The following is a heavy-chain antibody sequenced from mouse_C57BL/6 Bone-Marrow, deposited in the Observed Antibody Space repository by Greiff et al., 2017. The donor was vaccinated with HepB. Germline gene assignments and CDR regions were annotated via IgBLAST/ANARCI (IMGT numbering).Heavy chain of an antibody. CDR2: IDPADSYT. CDR3: ARAEAYYYDSSPYWYFDV. V-gene: IGHV1-69*01. Sequence: VQLQQPGAELVMPGASVKLSCKASGYTFTSYWMHWVKQRPGQGLEWIGEIDPADSYTNYNQKFKGKSTLTVDKSSSTAYMQLSSLTSEDSAVYYCARAEAYYYDSSPYWYFDVWGTGTTVTVSS. J-gene: IGHJ1*03. CDR1: GYTFTSYW. D-gene: IGHD1-1*01.